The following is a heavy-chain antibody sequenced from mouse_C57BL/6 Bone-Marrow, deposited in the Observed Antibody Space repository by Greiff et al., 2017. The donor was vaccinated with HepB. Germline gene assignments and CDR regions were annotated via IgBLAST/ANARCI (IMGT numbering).Heavy chain of an antibody. Sequence: EVMLVESGGDLVKPGGSLKLSCAASGFTFSSYGMSWVRQTPDKRLEWVATISSGGSYTYYPDSVKGRFTISRDNAKNTLYLQMSSLKSEDTAMYYCARHVSPFDYWGQGTTLTVSS. CDR1: GFTFSSYG. CDR2: ISSGGSYT. V-gene: IGHV5-6*01. CDR3: ARHVSPFDY. J-gene: IGHJ2*01.